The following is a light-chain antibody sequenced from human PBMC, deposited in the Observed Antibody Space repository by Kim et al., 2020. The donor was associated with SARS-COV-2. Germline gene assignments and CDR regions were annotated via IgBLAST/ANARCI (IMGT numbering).Light chain of an antibody. J-gene: IGLJ3*02. V-gene: IGLV3-25*03. CDR3: QSADSSGTSWV. CDR2: KDS. CDR1: ALPKQY. Sequence: PGQTARINCSGDALPKQYAYWYQQKPGQAPVLVIYKDSERPSGIPERFSGSSSGTIVTLTISGVQAEDEADYYCQSADSSGTSWVFGGGTQLTVL.